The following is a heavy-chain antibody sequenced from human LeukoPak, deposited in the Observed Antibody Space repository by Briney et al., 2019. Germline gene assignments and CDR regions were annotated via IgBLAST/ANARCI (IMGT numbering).Heavy chain of an antibody. V-gene: IGHV1-18*01. CDR2: ISGTIGNA. CDR3: ARAGVNIGGIIVNSLDS. Sequence: ASVKVSCKTSGYTFTNFGISWVRQAPGQGPEWMGWISGTIGNAKYAKNLQARVTMTIDTSTTTAYMEMRSMTSNDTGVYYCARAGVNIGGIIVNSLDSWGQGTLVTVSS. D-gene: IGHD3-16*02. CDR1: GYTFTNFG. J-gene: IGHJ4*02.